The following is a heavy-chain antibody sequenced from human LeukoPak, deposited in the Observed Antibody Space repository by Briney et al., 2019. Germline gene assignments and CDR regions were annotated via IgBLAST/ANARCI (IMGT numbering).Heavy chain of an antibody. CDR3: AELGITMIGGV. J-gene: IGHJ6*04. V-gene: IGHV3-21*01. D-gene: IGHD3-10*02. Sequence: PGGSLRLSCAVSGFTFSHYSMTWVRQAPGKGLEWVPSISSSSSFIYYADSVKGRFTISRDNAKKSLYLQMNSLRAEDTAVYYCAELGITMIGGVWGKGTTVTISS. CDR2: ISSSSSFI. CDR1: GFTFSHYS.